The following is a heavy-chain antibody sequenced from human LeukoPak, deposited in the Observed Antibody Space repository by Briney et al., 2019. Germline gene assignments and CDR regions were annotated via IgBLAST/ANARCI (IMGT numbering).Heavy chain of an antibody. CDR1: GGSISSGDYY. D-gene: IGHD3-3*01. Sequence: SQTLSLTCTVSGGSISSGDYYWSWIRQPPGKGLEWIGYIYYSGSTYYNPSLKSRVTISVDTSKNQFSLKLSSVTAADTAVYYCARLITIPNGWFDPWGQGTLVTVSS. CDR2: IYYSGST. V-gene: IGHV4-30-4*08. J-gene: IGHJ5*02. CDR3: ARLITIPNGWFDP.